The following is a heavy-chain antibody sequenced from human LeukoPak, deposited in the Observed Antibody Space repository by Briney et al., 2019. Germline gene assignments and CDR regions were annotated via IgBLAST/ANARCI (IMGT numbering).Heavy chain of an antibody. J-gene: IGHJ4*02. V-gene: IGHV3-48*03. CDR3: ARLYDSSGYYRDY. D-gene: IGHD3-22*01. Sequence: GGSLRLSCAASGFTFSSYEMNWVRQAPGKGLEWVSYISSSGSTIYYADSVKGRFTISRDNAKNSLYLQMNSLSAEDTAVYYCARLYDSSGYYRDYWGQGTLVTVSS. CDR1: GFTFSSYE. CDR2: ISSSGSTI.